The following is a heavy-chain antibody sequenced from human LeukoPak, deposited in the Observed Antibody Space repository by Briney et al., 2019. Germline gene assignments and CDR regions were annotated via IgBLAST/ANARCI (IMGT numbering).Heavy chain of an antibody. CDR3: ASLGYDMEFDY. CDR1: GGSFSGYY. CDR2: IYTSGST. Sequence: SETLSLTCTVSGGSFSGYYWNWIRQSPGKGLEWIGRIYTSGSTNYNPSLKSRVTISVDTSKNQFSLKLSSVTAADTAVYYCASLGYDMEFDYWGQGTLVTVSS. D-gene: IGHD2-15*01. J-gene: IGHJ4*02. V-gene: IGHV4-4*08.